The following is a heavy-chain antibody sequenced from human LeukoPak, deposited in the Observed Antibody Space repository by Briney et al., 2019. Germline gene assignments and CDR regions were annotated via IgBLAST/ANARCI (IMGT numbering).Heavy chain of an antibody. CDR2: MNPNSGNT. CDR3: ARSVTIFPDY. D-gene: IGHD3-3*01. V-gene: IGHV1-8*02. CDR1: GYTFTGYY. Sequence: ASVKVSCKASGYTFTGYYMHWVRQATGQGLEWMGWMNPNSGNTGYAQKFQGRVTMTRNTSISTAYMELSSLRSEDTAVYYCARSVTIFPDYWGQGTLVTVSS. J-gene: IGHJ4*02.